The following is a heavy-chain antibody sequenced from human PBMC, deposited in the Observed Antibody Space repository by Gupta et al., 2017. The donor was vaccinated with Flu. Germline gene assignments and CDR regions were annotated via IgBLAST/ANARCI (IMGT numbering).Heavy chain of an antibody. V-gene: IGHV1-69-2*01. Sequence: AEKFQGRVTITADTSTDTAYMELSSLRSEDTAVYYCGTFGYYSMDVWGQGTTVTVSS. J-gene: IGHJ6*02. D-gene: IGHD3-16*01. CDR3: GTFGYYSMDV.